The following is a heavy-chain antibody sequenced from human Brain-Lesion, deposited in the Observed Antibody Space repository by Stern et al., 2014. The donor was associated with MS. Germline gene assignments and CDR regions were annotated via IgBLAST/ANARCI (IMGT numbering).Heavy chain of an antibody. CDR3: ARFPASRPHVFDS. Sequence: QVQLQESGPGLVKPSGTLSLTCAVSGGSISSSNWWSWVRQSPGKGLEWIGESDHSGSTIYNPSLKSRVTVSVDKSKNRISLNLRSGTAADTAVYFCARFPASRPHVFDSWGQGTLVTVSS. V-gene: IGHV4-4*02. CDR1: GGSISSSNW. D-gene: IGHD6-13*01. J-gene: IGHJ4*02. CDR2: SDHSGST.